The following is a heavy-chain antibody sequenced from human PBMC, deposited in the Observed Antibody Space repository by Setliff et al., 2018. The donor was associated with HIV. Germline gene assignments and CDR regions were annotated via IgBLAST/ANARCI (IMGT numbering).Heavy chain of an antibody. D-gene: IGHD3-22*01. CDR2: IYPGDSDT. V-gene: IGHV5-51*01. CDR1: GYTFTSYW. J-gene: IGHJ4*02. Sequence: GESLKISCKVSGYTFTSYWIGWVRQKPGKGLEWMGIIYPGDSDTRYSPSFQGQVTISAAKSISTAYLQWSSLKASDTAIYYCASHISYDGSDDQSRGYFDYWGRGTLVTVSS. CDR3: ASHISYDGSDDQSRGYFDY.